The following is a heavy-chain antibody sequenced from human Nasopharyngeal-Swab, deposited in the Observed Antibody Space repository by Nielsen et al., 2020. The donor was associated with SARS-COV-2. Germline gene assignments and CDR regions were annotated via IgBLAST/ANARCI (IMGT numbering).Heavy chain of an antibody. D-gene: IGHD3-16*01. CDR2: ISDNGATT. J-gene: IGHJ4*02. CDR1: GFTFSAYS. CDR3: ARDQRLGILMALGRGVFDY. Sequence: GGSLRLSCAASGFTFSAYSMHWVRQAPGKGLEYVSAISDNGATTYYANSVKGRFTISRDNSKNTLFLQMGSLRAEDMAVYYCARDQRLGILMALGRGVFDYWGQGTLVTVSS. V-gene: IGHV3-64*01.